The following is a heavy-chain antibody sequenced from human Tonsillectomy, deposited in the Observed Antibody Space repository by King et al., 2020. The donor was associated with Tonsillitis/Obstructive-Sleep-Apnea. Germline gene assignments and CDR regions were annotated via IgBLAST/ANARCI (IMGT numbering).Heavy chain of an antibody. CDR1: GFTFSSYD. J-gene: IGHJ4*02. V-gene: IGHV3-13*04. Sequence: VQLVESGGGLVQPGGSLRLSCAASGFTFSSYDMHWVRQATGNGLEWVSAIGTAGDTYYPGSVKGRFTISRENAKNSLYLQMNSLRAGDTAVYYCTISGIAAAGTYDYWGQGTLVTVSS. CDR2: IGTAGDT. CDR3: TISGIAAAGTYDY. D-gene: IGHD6-13*01.